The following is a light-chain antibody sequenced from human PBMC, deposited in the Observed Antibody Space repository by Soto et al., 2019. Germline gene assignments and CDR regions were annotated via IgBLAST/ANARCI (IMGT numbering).Light chain of an antibody. CDR1: SSDVGGYKY. J-gene: IGLJ3*02. Sequence: QSALTQPPSASGSPGQSVTISCTGTSSDVGGYKYVSWYQQHPGKAPKLIIYEVNKGPSGVPDRFSGSKSGNTASLTVSGLQTEDEADYYCSSFAGSNNLRMFGGGTQLTVL. CDR2: EVN. V-gene: IGLV2-8*01. CDR3: SSFAGSNNLRM.